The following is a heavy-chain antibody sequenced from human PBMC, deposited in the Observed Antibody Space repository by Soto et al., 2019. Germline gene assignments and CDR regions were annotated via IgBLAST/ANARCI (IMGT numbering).Heavy chain of an antibody. D-gene: IGHD4-17*01. CDR3: AKGKGFPHGDYVGGNNGVDP. CDR2: ISGSNPNT. J-gene: IGHJ5*02. CDR1: GFSFSRYA. Sequence: GGSLRLSCAASGFSFSRYAMSWVRQATGKGLELVSAISGSNPNTYYADSVKGRFTIPRDNSKNTLYLQMNSLRADDTAVYYCAKGKGFPHGDYVGGNNGVDPWGQGTLVIFS. V-gene: IGHV3-23*01.